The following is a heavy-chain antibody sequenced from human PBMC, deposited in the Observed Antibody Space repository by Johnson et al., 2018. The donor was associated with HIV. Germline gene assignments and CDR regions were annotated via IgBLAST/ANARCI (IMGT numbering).Heavy chain of an antibody. J-gene: IGHJ3*02. D-gene: IGHD5/OR15-5a*01. CDR1: GFTFDDYA. V-gene: IGHV3-30-3*01. CDR3: ARGDYVYMDYSAFDI. CDR2: TSYDGSNK. Sequence: QVQLVESGGGVVRPGGSLRLSCAAAGFTFDDYAMTWVRQAPGKGLEWVALTSYDGSNKYYADSVKGRFTISRDNSKNTLYLQMNSLRAEDTAVYYCARGDYVYMDYSAFDIWGQGTMVTVSS.